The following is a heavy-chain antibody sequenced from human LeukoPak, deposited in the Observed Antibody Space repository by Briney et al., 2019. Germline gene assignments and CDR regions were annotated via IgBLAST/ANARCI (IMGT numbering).Heavy chain of an antibody. D-gene: IGHD3-22*01. CDR3: ARVGYYESSGYYEY. CDR2: INHNSGGT. Sequence: ASVKVSCKASGYTLTDYYMHWVRQAPGQGLEWMGRINHNSGGTNYAQKFQGRVTMTRDTSISTVYMELSRLRSDDTAVYYCARVGYYESSGYYEYWGQGTLVTVSS. J-gene: IGHJ4*02. CDR1: GYTLTDYY. V-gene: IGHV1-2*06.